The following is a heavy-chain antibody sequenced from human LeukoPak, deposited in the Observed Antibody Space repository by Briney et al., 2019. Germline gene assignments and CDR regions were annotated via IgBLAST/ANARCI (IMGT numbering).Heavy chain of an antibody. J-gene: IGHJ4*02. CDR1: EFTFSSYW. Sequence: GGSLRLSCAASEFTFSSYWMSWVRQAPGKGLEWVANINEDGSVKDYVGSVKGRYTISRDNARNSLYLQMNSLRAEDTAVYYCARGGAVRPDYWGQGTLVTVSS. D-gene: IGHD6-6*01. CDR3: ARGGAVRPDY. CDR2: INEDGSVK. V-gene: IGHV3-7*01.